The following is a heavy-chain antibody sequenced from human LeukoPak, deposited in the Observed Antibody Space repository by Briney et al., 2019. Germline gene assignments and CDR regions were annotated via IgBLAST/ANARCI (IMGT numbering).Heavy chain of an antibody. CDR2: INTNTGNP. Sequence: ASGELSCKASGYTFTSYAMNWVRQAPGQGLEWMGWINTNTGNPTYAQGFTGRCVFSLDTSVSTTYLQISSLQAEDTAMYYCARLTPNYDDSAFFAYWGQGTLVTVSS. CDR3: ARLTPNYDDSAFFAY. CDR1: GYTFTSYA. D-gene: IGHD3-22*01. J-gene: IGHJ4*02. V-gene: IGHV7-4-1*02.